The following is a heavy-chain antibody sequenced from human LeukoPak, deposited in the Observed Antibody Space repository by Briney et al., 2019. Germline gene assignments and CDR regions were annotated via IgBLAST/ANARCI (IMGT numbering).Heavy chain of an antibody. CDR2: MSGSGGST. CDR1: GFTFSSYA. J-gene: IGHJ3*02. Sequence: PGGSLRLSCAASGFTFSSYAMSWVRQAPGKGLEWVSAMSGSGGSTYYADSVKGRFTISRDNPKNTLYLQMNSLSAEDTAVYYCAKHLWFGELLLDDAFDIWGQGTMVTVSS. V-gene: IGHV3-23*01. CDR3: AKHLWFGELLLDDAFDI. D-gene: IGHD3-10*01.